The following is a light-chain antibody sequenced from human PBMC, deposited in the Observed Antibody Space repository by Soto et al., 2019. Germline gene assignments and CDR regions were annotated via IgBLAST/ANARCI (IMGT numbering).Light chain of an antibody. CDR1: QTVYNY. V-gene: IGKV3-11*01. CDR3: QQRGNWPIT. CDR2: DAS. J-gene: IGKJ5*01. Sequence: ETVLTHSPATMSLSPGDRATLSCRASQTVYNYLGWYQQKPGQAPRLLIFDASHRATGIPARFSGSGSGTDFTLTISSLEPEDFAVYYCQQRGNWPITFGQGTRLEIK.